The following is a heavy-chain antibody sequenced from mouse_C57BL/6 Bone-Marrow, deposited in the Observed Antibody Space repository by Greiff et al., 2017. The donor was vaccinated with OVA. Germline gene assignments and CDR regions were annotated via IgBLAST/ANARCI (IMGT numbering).Heavy chain of an antibody. Sequence: SGAELVRPGTSVKMSCKASGYTFTNYWIGWAKQRPGHGLEWIGDIYPGGGYTNYNEKFKGKATLTADKSSSTAYMQFSSLTSEDSAIYYCARRRYGSSYDYFDYWGQGTTLTVSS. CDR2: IYPGGGYT. CDR3: ARRRYGSSYDYFDY. J-gene: IGHJ2*01. D-gene: IGHD1-1*01. CDR1: GYTFTNYW. V-gene: IGHV1-63*01.